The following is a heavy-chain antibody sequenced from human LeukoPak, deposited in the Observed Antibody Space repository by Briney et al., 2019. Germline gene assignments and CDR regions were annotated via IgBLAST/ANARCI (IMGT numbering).Heavy chain of an antibody. CDR3: AKSPARIAARHFDY. V-gene: IGHV3-48*03. CDR1: GFTFCDYE. CDR2: ISISGTTI. J-gene: IGHJ4*02. D-gene: IGHD6-6*01. Sequence: GGSLRLSCAASGFTFCDYEMNWVRQAPGKGLEWLSHISISGTTIHYADSVKGRFTISRDNSKNTLYLQMNSLRAEDTAVYYCAKSPARIAARHFDYWGQGTLVTVSS.